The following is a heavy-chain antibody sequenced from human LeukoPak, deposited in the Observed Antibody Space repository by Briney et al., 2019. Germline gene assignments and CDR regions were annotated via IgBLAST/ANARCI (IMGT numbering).Heavy chain of an antibody. D-gene: IGHD6-19*01. V-gene: IGHV3-30-3*01. CDR3: AIIAVAGTEDY. Sequence: PGGSLRLSCAASGFTFSSYAMHWVRQAPGKGLEWVAVISYDGTNKYYADSVKGRFTISRDNSKNTLFLQMNSLRAEDTAVYYCAIIAVAGTEDYGGQGTLVNVSS. CDR1: GFTFSSYA. J-gene: IGHJ4*02. CDR2: ISYDGTNK.